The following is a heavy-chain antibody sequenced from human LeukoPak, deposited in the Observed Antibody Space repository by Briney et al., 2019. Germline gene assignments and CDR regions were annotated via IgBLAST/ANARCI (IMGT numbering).Heavy chain of an antibody. CDR2: IYFGGST. V-gene: IGHV4-39*07. J-gene: IGHJ4*02. D-gene: IGHD3-22*01. Sequence: PSETLSLTCTVSGGSISSSTYYWGWIRQPPGKGLEWIGSIYFGGSTYYNPSLKSRVTISVDTSKNQFSLKLSSGTAADTAVYYCARDHYDSSGYPFDYWGQGTLVTVSS. CDR3: ARDHYDSSGYPFDY. CDR1: GGSISSSTYY.